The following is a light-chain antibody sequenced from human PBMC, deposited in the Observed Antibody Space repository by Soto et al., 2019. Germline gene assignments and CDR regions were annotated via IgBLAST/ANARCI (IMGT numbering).Light chain of an antibody. J-gene: IGKJ5*01. CDR2: GAF. Sequence: EVVLTQSPGTLSLSPGERATLSCRASQSVSTSFLAWYQQKPGQAPRLLIYGAFSRATGIPDRFSGSGSGTDFTLTISRLEPEDFAVYYCQLYSRSPRQITFGQGTRLEIK. CDR3: QLYSRSPRQIT. CDR1: QSVSTSF. V-gene: IGKV3-20*01.